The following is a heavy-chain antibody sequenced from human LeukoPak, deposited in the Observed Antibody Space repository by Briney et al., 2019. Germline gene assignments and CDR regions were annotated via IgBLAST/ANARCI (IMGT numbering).Heavy chain of an antibody. CDR2: LRYDGSNK. J-gene: IGHJ4*02. Sequence: GGSLRLSCAASGFTFSSFGIHWVRQAPGKGLEWVAFLRYDGSNKYYADSVKGRFTISRDNPKNTLYLQMNSLRAEDTAVYYCAKGGYKWELDPWECYFDYWGQGTLVTVSS. V-gene: IGHV3-30*02. D-gene: IGHD1-26*01. CDR1: GFTFSSFG. CDR3: AKGGYKWELDPWECYFDY.